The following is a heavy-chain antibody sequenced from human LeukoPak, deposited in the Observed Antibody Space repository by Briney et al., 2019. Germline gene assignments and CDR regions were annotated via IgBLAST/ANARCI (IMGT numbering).Heavy chain of an antibody. J-gene: IGHJ4*02. V-gene: IGHV4-59*01. CDR2: IYYSGST. Sequence: ASETLSLTCTVSGGSISSYYWSWIRQPPGEGLEWFGYIYYSGSTNYNPSLMSRVTISVDTPKNQFSLKLNSVTAADTAVYYCARGYGSSWYGVDYWGQGTLVTVSS. CDR3: ARGYGSSWYGVDY. D-gene: IGHD6-13*01. CDR1: GGSISSYY.